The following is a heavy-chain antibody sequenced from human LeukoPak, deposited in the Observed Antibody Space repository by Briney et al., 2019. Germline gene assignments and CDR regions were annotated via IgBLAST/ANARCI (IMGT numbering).Heavy chain of an antibody. CDR1: GGSISSYY. CDR2: IYYSGST. J-gene: IGHJ4*02. D-gene: IGHD3-9*01. V-gene: IGHV4-59*08. Sequence: PSETLSLTCTVSGGSISSYYWSWIRQPPGKGLEWIGYIYYSGSTNYSPSLKSRVTISVDTSKNQFSLKLSSVTAADTAVYYCARQNILTGLVDYWGQGTLVTVSS. CDR3: ARQNILTGLVDY.